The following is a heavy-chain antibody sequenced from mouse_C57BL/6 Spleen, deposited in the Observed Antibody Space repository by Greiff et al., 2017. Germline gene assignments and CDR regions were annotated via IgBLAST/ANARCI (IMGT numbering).Heavy chain of an antibody. Sequence: EVKLMESGGGLVQPKGSLKLSCAASGFSFNTYAMNWVRQAPGKGLEWVARIRSKSNNYATYYADSVKDRFTISRDDSESMLYLQMNNLKTEDTAMYYCVSGGYYGNYDYRGQGTTLTVSS. D-gene: IGHD2-1*01. CDR2: IRSKSNNYAT. CDR1: GFSFNTYA. V-gene: IGHV10-1*01. J-gene: IGHJ2*01. CDR3: VSGGYYGNYDY.